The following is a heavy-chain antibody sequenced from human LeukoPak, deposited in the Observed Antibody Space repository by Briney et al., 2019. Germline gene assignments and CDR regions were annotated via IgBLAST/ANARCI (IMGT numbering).Heavy chain of an antibody. J-gene: IGHJ5*02. V-gene: IGHV6-1*01. D-gene: IGHD6-6*01. Sequence: SQTLSLTCAISGASVSGSASWNWIRQSPSRGLEWLGRTYYRSKWYSEYATSVTGRISINADTSKNQFSLQLNSVIPEDTAVYYCARDPDSSSEWGPFDPWGQGTLVTVSS. CDR2: TYYRSKWYS. CDR3: ARDPDSSSEWGPFDP. CDR1: GASVSGSAS.